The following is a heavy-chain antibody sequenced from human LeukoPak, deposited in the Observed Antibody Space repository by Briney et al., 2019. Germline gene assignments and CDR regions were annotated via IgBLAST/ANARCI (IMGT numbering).Heavy chain of an antibody. J-gene: IGHJ4*02. Sequence: GGSLRLSCAASGFTFSNAWMSWVRQAPGKGLEWVGRIKSKTGGGTTDYAAPVKGRFTISRDDSKNTLYLQMNSLKTEDTAVYYCTTGLVRDYWGQGTLVTVSS. D-gene: IGHD6-13*01. CDR2: IKSKTGGGTT. V-gene: IGHV3-15*01. CDR3: TTGLVRDY. CDR1: GFTFSNAW.